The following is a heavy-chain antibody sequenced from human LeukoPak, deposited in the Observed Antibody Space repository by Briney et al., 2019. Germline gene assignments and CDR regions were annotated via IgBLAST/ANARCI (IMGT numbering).Heavy chain of an antibody. CDR1: GFTFSNYA. CDR2: ISSNGGST. V-gene: IGHV3-64D*09. J-gene: IGHJ4*02. D-gene: IGHD3-22*01. CDR3: VRDYDSSGYYSSCDY. Sequence: GGSLRLSCSAPGFTFSNYAMHWVRQAPGKGLEYVSAISSNGGSTCYADSLKGRFTISRDNSKNTLYLQMSSLRAEDTAVYYCVRDYDSSGYYSSCDYWGQGTLVTVSS.